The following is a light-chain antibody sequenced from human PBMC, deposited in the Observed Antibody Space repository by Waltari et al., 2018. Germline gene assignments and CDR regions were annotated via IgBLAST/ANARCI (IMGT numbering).Light chain of an antibody. CDR3: SSYTTSSTYV. J-gene: IGLJ1*01. Sequence: QSALTQPASVSGSPGQSITISCTGCSSDVGGYDHVSWYQHHPGKAPKVMIFEVSRRPSVVSNRFSGSKSGNTASLAISGLQAEDEADYYCSSYTTSSTYVFGPGTKVTVL. V-gene: IGLV2-14*01. CDR2: EVS. CDR1: SSDVGGYDH.